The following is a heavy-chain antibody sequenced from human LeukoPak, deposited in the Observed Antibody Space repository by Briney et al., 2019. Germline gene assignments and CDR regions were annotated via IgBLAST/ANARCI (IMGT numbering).Heavy chain of an antibody. J-gene: IGHJ4*02. V-gene: IGHV4-61*02. D-gene: IGHD3-10*01. CDR1: GGSISGGTYY. CDR2: IYTSGST. CDR3: ARGVDYYGV. Sequence: SQTLSLTCTVSGGSISGGTYYWSWIRQPAGKGLEWIGRIYTSGSTNYNTSLKSRVTMSVDTSKNQFSLNLSSVTAADTAVYYCARGVDYYGVWGQGTLVTVSS.